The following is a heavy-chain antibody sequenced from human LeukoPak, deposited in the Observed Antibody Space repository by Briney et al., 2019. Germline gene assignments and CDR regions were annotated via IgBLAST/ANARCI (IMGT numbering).Heavy chain of an antibody. CDR3: ARNQGMPAVDNWFDP. D-gene: IGHD6-13*01. CDR2: IYLGGII. Sequence: SETLSLTCTVSGGSISSSDWFSWVRQPPRKGLEWIGEIYLGGIINYNPSLKSRVTISVDKSNNQFSLKLTSVTAADTAMYYCARNQGMPAVDNWFDPWGQGALVTVSS. V-gene: IGHV4-4*02. J-gene: IGHJ5*02. CDR1: GGSISSSDW.